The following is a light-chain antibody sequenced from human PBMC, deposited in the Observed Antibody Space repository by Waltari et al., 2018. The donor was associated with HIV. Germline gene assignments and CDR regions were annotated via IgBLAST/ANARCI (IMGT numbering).Light chain of an antibody. Sequence: QSALTQPRSVSGSPGQSVTISCTGSTNHVGTYHYVAWYHPKSGDAPRLILYDVDQRPSGVPVRFSGARSGDTASLTISGLQAEDEGDFYCCSYGGSWSFVFGGGTRVTVL. CDR1: TNHVGTYHY. J-gene: IGLJ2*01. CDR2: DVD. CDR3: CSYGGSWSFV. V-gene: IGLV2-11*01.